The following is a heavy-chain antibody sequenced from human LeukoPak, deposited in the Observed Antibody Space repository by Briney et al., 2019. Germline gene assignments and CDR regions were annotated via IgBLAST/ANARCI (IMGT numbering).Heavy chain of an antibody. V-gene: IGHV1-2*02. CDR3: VKGGYCTGGRCYGGYL. CDR1: GYSFSGYY. CDR2: VNPTSGVT. Sequence: ASVKVSCKASGYSFSGYYIQWVRQAPGQGLEWMGWVNPTSGVTDYAQKFQGRVTMTRDTSITTAYMELSSLRSDDTAMYYCVKGGYCTGGRCYGGYLWGQGTLVTVSS. D-gene: IGHD2-15*01. J-gene: IGHJ4*02.